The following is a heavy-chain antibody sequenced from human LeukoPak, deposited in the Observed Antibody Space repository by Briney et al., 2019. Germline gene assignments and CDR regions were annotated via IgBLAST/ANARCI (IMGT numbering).Heavy chain of an antibody. Sequence: ASVKVSCKASGYTFTGYYMHWVRQAPGQGLEWMGVIIPIFGTANYAQKFQGRVTITADKSTSTAYMELSSLRSEDTAVYYWARAEGNRYDFWSGYQPRGVGYYYMDVWGKGTTVTVSS. CDR1: GYTFTGYY. V-gene: IGHV1-69*06. J-gene: IGHJ6*03. CDR3: ARAEGNRYDFWSGYQPRGVGYYYMDV. D-gene: IGHD3-3*01. CDR2: IIPIFGTA.